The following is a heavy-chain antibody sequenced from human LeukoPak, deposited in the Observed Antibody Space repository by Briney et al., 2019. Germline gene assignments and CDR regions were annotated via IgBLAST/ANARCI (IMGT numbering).Heavy chain of an antibody. CDR2: IVGDAGRT. D-gene: IGHD7-27*01. CDR1: GFTFSSYG. Sequence: PGGSLRLSCTASGFTFSSYGMNWVRQAPGKGLEWVSGIVGDAGRTYYADSVKGRFTIYRDNSKNTLYLQMNSLGAEDTAVYYCVQDWAWGAFAYWGQGTLVTVPS. J-gene: IGHJ4*02. V-gene: IGHV3-23*01. CDR3: VQDWAWGAFAY.